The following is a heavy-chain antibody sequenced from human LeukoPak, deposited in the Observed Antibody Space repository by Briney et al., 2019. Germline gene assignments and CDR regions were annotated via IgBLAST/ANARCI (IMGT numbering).Heavy chain of an antibody. Sequence: GGSLRLSCAASGFTFSSYAMHWVRQAPGKGLEWVAVISYDGGNKYYADSVKGRFTISRDNSKNTLYLQMNSLRAEDTAVYYCARAGDSDAFDIWGQGTMVTVSS. CDR3: ARAGDSDAFDI. V-gene: IGHV3-30*01. CDR1: GFTFSSYA. D-gene: IGHD3-10*01. J-gene: IGHJ3*02. CDR2: ISYDGGNK.